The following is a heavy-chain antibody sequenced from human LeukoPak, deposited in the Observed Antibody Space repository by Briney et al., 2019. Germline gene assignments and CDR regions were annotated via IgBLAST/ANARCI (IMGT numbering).Heavy chain of an antibody. V-gene: IGHV3-48*01. CDR1: GFTFRGFS. CDR2: ISSSSSTI. D-gene: IGHD2-8*02. CDR3: ARDPGALDY. Sequence: PGGSRRLSCAPSGFTFRGFSRNWARQAPGKGLEWVSYISSSSSTIYYADSVKGRFTISRDNAKNSLYLQMNSLRAEDTAVYYCARDPGALDYWGQGTLVTVSS. J-gene: IGHJ4*02.